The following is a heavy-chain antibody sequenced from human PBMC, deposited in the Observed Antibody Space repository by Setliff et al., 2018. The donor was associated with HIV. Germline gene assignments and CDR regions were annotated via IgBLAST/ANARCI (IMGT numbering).Heavy chain of an antibody. Sequence: SVKVSCKASGGTFSTYVISWVRQAPGQGLEWMGGFIPLLRVPHHAERYKDRVTITADTSTNTAYMEVRSPRSDDTAVYYCARNSFPVGVTGTGPLFDYWGQGTLVTVSS. CDR3: ARNSFPVGVTGTGPLFDY. J-gene: IGHJ4*02. CDR2: FIPLLRVP. CDR1: GGTFSTYV. D-gene: IGHD6-19*01. V-gene: IGHV1-69*10.